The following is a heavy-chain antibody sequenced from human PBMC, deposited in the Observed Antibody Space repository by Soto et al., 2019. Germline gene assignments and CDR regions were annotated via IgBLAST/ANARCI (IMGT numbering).Heavy chain of an antibody. D-gene: IGHD4-17*01. V-gene: IGHV4-59*01. J-gene: IGHJ6*02. Sequence: PSETLSLTCTVSCGSINYSYWTWIRQPPGEGLEWIGYISYTGSANYNASLKSRLTISVDTSKNQFSLRLSSVTAADTALYYCARVNYGDYYYGMDVWGQGTTVTVSS. CDR1: CGSINYSY. CDR2: ISYTGSA. CDR3: ARVNYGDYYYGMDV.